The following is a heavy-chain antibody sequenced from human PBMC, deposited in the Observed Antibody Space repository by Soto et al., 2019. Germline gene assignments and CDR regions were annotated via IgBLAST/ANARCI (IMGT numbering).Heavy chain of an antibody. CDR2: ISSSGDTI. D-gene: IGHD5-18*01. J-gene: IGHJ4*02. Sequence: VQLVESGGGLVQPGGSLRLSCAASGFTFDDYGMNWVRQAPGQRLEWVSFISSSGDTIYYAYPLRGRFTISRDNAKSMMFLQMNSLRDDDTATYYWARRLDPLQYSDYWGRGTLVTVSS. CDR1: GFTFDDYG. CDR3: ARRLDPLQYSDY. V-gene: IGHV3-48*02.